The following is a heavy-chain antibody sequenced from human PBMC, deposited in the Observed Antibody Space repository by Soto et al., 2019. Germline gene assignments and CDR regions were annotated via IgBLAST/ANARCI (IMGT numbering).Heavy chain of an antibody. D-gene: IGHD6-13*01. J-gene: IGHJ4*02. V-gene: IGHV3-23*01. CDR1: GFTCSAYV. CDR3: AKLTAA. Sequence: RSLRRYCAAPGFTCSAYVMSWVRQAPGKGLEWVSSITSSGGGTYYADSVKGRFTVSRDNSKNTVYLQMNSLRDEDTAVYYCAKLTAAWGQGTLVTVSS. CDR2: ITSSGGGT.